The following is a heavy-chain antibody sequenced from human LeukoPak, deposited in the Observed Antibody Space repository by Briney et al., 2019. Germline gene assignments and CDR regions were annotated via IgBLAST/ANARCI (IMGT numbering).Heavy chain of an antibody. CDR3: ARGGSRAVTAVIVDY. CDR2: IYYNGNT. CDR1: GGSLSPYN. J-gene: IGHJ4*02. D-gene: IGHD4-17*01. Sequence: QSSETLSLTCTVSGGSLSPYNWTWIRQPPGKGLEGIGYIYYNGNTNYNPSLKSRASISIDTSKQQFSLRLSSVTAADTAIYYCARGGSRAVTAVIVDYWGQGNLVTVSP. V-gene: IGHV4-59*01.